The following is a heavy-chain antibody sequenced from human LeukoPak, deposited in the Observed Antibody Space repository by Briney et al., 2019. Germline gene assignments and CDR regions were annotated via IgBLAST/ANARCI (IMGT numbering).Heavy chain of an antibody. J-gene: IGHJ4*02. Sequence: GGSLRLSCAASGFTFSTYGMHWVRQAPGKGLEWVTFISYEGSIKRYADSVKGRFTISRDNSKNTVHLQMDSLRAEDSAIYYCAKNAGYSYGLYYFDYWGQGTLVTVSS. CDR2: ISYEGSIK. D-gene: IGHD5-18*01. CDR1: GFTFSTYG. CDR3: AKNAGYSYGLYYFDY. V-gene: IGHV3-30*18.